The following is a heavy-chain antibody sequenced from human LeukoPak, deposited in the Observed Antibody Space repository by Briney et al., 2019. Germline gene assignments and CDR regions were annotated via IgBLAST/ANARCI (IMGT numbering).Heavy chain of an antibody. J-gene: IGHJ4*02. CDR1: GYTFTGYF. CDR2: INPNSGGT. D-gene: IGHD3-22*01. Sequence: ASVKVSCKASGYTFTGYFIHWVRQAPGQGLEWMGWINPNSGGTHYAQKFQGRVTMTRDSSISTAYMELSRLRSDDTAVYYCARDWSFYYDSSGYSIDYWGQGTLVTVSS. V-gene: IGHV1-2*02. CDR3: ARDWSFYYDSSGYSIDY.